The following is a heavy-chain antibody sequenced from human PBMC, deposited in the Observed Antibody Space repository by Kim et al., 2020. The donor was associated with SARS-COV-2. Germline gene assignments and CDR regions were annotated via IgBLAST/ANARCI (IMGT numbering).Heavy chain of an antibody. CDR2: ISSSSSTI. CDR1: GFIFSSYS. Sequence: GGSLRLSCAASGFIFSSYSMGWVRQAPGKGLQWVSYISSSSSTIYYADSVKGRFTISRDNAENSLYLQMNSLRDEDTAVYYCVRGGRSSCSMDVWGQGNTLTLSS. V-gene: IGHV3-48*02. J-gene: IGHJ6*02. CDR3: VRGGRSSCSMDV. D-gene: IGHD2-2*01.